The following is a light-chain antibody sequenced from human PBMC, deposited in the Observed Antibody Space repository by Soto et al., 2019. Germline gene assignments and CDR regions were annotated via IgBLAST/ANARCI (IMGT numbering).Light chain of an antibody. V-gene: IGKV1-5*01. Sequence: DIQMTHSPSTLSASVLYIVTITFRASQSISNWLAWYQQKPGKAPKLLIYSASTLQSGVPSRFSGSGSGPEFSLIISGLQPDDFATYYCQKYHSFSMNFGQGTRLEIK. J-gene: IGKJ5*01. CDR3: QKYHSFSMN. CDR1: QSISNW. CDR2: SAS.